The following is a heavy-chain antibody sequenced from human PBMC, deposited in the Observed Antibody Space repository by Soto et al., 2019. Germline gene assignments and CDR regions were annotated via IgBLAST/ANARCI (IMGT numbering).Heavy chain of an antibody. J-gene: IGHJ4*02. CDR2: ISYDGSNK. V-gene: IGHV3-30-3*01. CDR3: ARDLDFVGESGDPGYFDY. D-gene: IGHD2-15*01. Sequence: QVQLVESGGGVVQPGRSLRLSCAASGFTFSSYAMHWVRQAPGKGLEWVAVISYDGSNKYYADSVKGRFTISRDNSKNTLYLQMNSLRAEDTAVYYCARDLDFVGESGDPGYFDYWGQGTLVTVSS. CDR1: GFTFSSYA.